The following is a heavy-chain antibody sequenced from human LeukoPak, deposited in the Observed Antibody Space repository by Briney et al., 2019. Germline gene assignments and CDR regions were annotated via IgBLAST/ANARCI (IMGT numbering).Heavy chain of an antibody. CDR1: GGSFSGYY. CDR2: INHSGST. Sequence: PSETLSLTCAVYGGSFSGYYWSWIRQPPGKGLEWIGEINHSGSTNYNPSLKSRVTISVDTSKNQFSLKLSSVTAADTAVYYCATQPRYSSGPYLDYWGQGTLVTVSS. CDR3: ATQPRYSSGPYLDY. J-gene: IGHJ4*02. V-gene: IGHV4-34*01. D-gene: IGHD6-19*01.